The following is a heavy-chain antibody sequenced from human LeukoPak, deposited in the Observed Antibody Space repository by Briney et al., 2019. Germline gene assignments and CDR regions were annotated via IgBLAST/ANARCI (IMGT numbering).Heavy chain of an antibody. V-gene: IGHV1-2*02. J-gene: IGHJ4*02. CDR2: MNPNSGAT. CDR3: ARVPGSFDY. D-gene: IGHD3-10*01. Sequence: EWMGLMNPNSGATNYAQKFQGRVTMTRDTSISTVYMDLNRLTSDDTAVYYCARVPGSFDYWGQGTLVTVSS.